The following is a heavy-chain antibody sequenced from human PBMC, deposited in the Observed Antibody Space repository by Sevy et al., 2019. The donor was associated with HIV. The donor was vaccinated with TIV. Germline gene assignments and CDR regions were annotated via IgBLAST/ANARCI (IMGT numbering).Heavy chain of an antibody. D-gene: IGHD1-26*01. CDR1: GFTFSNAW. V-gene: IGHV3-15*01. CDR2: IKSKTEGATR. J-gene: IGHJ4*02. Sequence: GGSLRLACAASGFTFSNAWMSWVRQAPGKGLEWVGRIKSKTEGATRDFAAPVKGRLLISRDDSRNTVYLQMNSLKTEDTAVYYCTAGVGASDFDYWGQGTLVTVSS. CDR3: TAGVGASDFDY.